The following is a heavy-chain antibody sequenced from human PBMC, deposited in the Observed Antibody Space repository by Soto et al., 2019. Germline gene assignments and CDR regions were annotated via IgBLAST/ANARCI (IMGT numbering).Heavy chain of an antibody. V-gene: IGHV1-18*01. CDR1: GYTFSSYG. CDR2: ISPYNDDT. CDR3: ARGGYYDSSGSRNYHYYGMDV. J-gene: IGHJ6*02. D-gene: IGHD3-22*01. Sequence: ASVKVSCKASGYTFSSYGINWARQAPGQGLEWLGWISPYNDDTKYAQMLQGRVTMTTDTSSRTAYMALRSLRSDDTAVYFCARGGYYDSSGSRNYHYYGMDVWGQGTTVTVSS.